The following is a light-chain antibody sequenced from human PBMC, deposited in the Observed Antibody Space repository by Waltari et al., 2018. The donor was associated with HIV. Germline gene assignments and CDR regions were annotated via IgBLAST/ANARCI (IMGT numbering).Light chain of an antibody. CDR2: INSDGSH. CDR1: SRHLNYA. Sequence: QLVLTQSPSASASLGASVKLTCILSSRHLNYAIAWHPQQPEKGPRYLMKINSDGSHSKGDGVPDRFSGSTSGAERYLTIASLQSEDEADYYCQTWATGIVVFGRGTKLTVL. CDR3: QTWATGIVV. V-gene: IGLV4-69*01. J-gene: IGLJ2*01.